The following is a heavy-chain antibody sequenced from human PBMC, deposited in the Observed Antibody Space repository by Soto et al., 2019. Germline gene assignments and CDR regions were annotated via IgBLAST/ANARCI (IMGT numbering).Heavy chain of an antibody. V-gene: IGHV4-39*01. D-gene: IGHD3-22*01. Sequence: PSGTLSLTCTVSGGSISSSSYYWGWIRQPPGKGLEWIGSIYYSGSTYYNPSLKSRVTISVDTSNNQFSLKLSSVTAADTAVYYCARQASGYYYGWFDPWGQGTLVTVSS. J-gene: IGHJ5*02. CDR3: ARQASGYYYGWFDP. CDR2: IYYSGST. CDR1: GGSISSSSYY.